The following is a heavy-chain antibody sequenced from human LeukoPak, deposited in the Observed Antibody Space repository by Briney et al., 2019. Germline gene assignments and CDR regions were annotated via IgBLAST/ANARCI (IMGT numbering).Heavy chain of an antibody. CDR2: LHSRGSSNNNGGST. V-gene: IGHV4-4*08. CDR1: GGSMNTYF. D-gene: IGHD5-24*01. CDR3: AREFDPERDGFPDAFDL. Sequence: SETLSLTCTVSGGSMNTYFWSWIRQPPGKGLEWIGYLHSRGSSNNNGGSTNYNPSLKSRVTISVDTYKNQFSLKLSSVTAADTAVYYCAREFDPERDGFPDAFDLWGPGTWVTVSS. J-gene: IGHJ3*01.